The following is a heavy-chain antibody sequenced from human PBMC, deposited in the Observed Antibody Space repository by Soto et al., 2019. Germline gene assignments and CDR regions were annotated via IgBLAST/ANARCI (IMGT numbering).Heavy chain of an antibody. V-gene: IGHV1-18*01. CDR3: ARTSPVVVTPLSWFDP. J-gene: IGHJ5*02. CDR2: ISAYNGNT. Sequence: GGSLRLSCAASGFTFTSYGISWVRQAPGQGLEWMGWISAYNGNTNYAQKLQGRVTMTTDTSTSTAYMELRSLRSDDTAVYYCARTSPVVVTPLSWFDPWGQGTLVTVSS. CDR1: GFTFTSYG. D-gene: IGHD2-21*02.